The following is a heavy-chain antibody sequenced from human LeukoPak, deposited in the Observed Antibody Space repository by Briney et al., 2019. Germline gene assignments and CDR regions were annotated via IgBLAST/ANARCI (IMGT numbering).Heavy chain of an antibody. D-gene: IGHD4-23*01. Sequence: VASVKVSCKASGYTFTSYGISWVRQAPGQGLEWVGRIIPIFGTANYAQKFQGRVTITTDESTSTAYMELSSLRSEDTAVYYCARTGNGGNFVGWGQGTLVTVSS. J-gene: IGHJ4*02. CDR3: ARTGNGGNFVG. CDR2: IIPIFGTA. V-gene: IGHV1-69*05. CDR1: GYTFTSYG.